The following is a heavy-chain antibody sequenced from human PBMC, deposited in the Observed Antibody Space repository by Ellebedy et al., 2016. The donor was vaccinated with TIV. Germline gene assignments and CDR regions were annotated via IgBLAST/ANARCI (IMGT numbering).Heavy chain of an antibody. CDR2: IIPILGIA. D-gene: IGHD2-21*02. J-gene: IGHJ4*02. CDR3: ARYCGGDCYSGDFDY. Sequence: AASVKVSCKASGGTFSSYAISWVRQAPGQGLEWMGRIIPILGIANYAQKFQGRVTITADKSTSTAYMELSSLRSDDPAVYYCARYCGGDCYSGDFDYWGQGTLVTVSS. CDR1: GGTFSSYA. V-gene: IGHV1-69*04.